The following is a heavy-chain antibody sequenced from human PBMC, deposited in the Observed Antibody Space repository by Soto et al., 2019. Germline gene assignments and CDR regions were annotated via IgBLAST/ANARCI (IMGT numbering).Heavy chain of an antibody. D-gene: IGHD2-21*02. CDR2: INAGNGNT. CDR3: ARSIVVVTALDY. J-gene: IGHJ4*02. V-gene: IGHV1-3*05. Sequence: QVQLVQSGAEEKKPGASVKVSCKASGYTFTSYAIHWVRQSPGQRLEWMGRINAGNGNTKYSQKFQGRVTITRDTSASTAYMELSSLRSEDTAVYYCARSIVVVTALDYWGQGTLVPVSS. CDR1: GYTFTSYA.